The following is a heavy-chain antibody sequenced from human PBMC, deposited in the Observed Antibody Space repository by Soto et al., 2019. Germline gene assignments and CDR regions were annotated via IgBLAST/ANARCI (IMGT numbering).Heavy chain of an antibody. Sequence: ASGNVSCPSSDNTFTHYGINWVRQAPGQGLEWMGWISGYNGNTKYAQKFQDRVTMTADTSTRTAFMEVRSLTSDDTGVYLGAVTGGNYFGLVGWCQGITVTV. CDR1: DNTFTHYG. D-gene: IGHD2-8*02. V-gene: IGHV1-18*01. J-gene: IGHJ6*02. CDR2: ISGYNGNT. CDR3: AVTGGNYFGLVG.